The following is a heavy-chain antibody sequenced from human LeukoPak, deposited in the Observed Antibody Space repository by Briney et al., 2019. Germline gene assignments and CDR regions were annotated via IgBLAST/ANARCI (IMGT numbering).Heavy chain of an antibody. CDR3: ARGVVAATGYDY. CDR2: VYYSCNT. J-gene: IGHJ4*02. Sequence: SDTLSLTCTVSGPSISTNYWSWIRQPPEKGLEWIGYVYYSCNTNYNPSLKSRVTISVDTLKNQFSLKMSSVTAADTATYYCARGVVAATGYDYWGQGTLVIVSS. D-gene: IGHD2-15*01. V-gene: IGHV4-59*07. CDR1: GPSISTNY.